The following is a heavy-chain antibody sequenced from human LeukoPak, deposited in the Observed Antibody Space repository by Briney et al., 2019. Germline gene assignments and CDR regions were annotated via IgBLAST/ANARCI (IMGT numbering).Heavy chain of an antibody. V-gene: IGHV4-59*01. CDR2: IYYSGST. Sequence: PSETLSLTCTVSGGSISTYYWTWIRQPPGKGLEWIGYIYYSGSTNYNPSLKSRVTMSVDTSKNQFSLKLNSVTAAGTAVYYCARDRLGLPVDYWGRGTLVTVSS. D-gene: IGHD3-16*01. CDR3: ARDRLGLPVDY. CDR1: GGSISTYY. J-gene: IGHJ4*02.